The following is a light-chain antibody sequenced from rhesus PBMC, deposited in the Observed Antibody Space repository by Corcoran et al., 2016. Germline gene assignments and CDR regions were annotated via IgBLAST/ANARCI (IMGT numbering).Light chain of an antibody. CDR2: EFS. CDR3: NSFAATNTYVV. V-gene: IGLV2-32*02. J-gene: IGLJ3*01. Sequence: AGLTQPRSVSGSPGQSVTISCTGTTSDVRDDHYVSWYQQPPGTAPRLLIYEFSQRPSGVYDRFSGSKSGNTDSLTIAGFQVADAADFSCNSFAATNTYVVFGGGTRLTV. CDR1: TSDVRDDHY.